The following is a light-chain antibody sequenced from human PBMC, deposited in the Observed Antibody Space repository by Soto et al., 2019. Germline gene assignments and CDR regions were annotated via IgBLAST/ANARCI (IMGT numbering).Light chain of an antibody. Sequence: EIVLTQSPGTLSLSPGERATLSCRASQSVTNYLAWYQQKPGQAPSLLIYGASNRATGIPARFSGSGSGTDFTLTISSLEPEDSAVYYCQQRHMWPITFGQGTRLEI. CDR1: QSVTNY. V-gene: IGKV3-11*01. CDR3: QQRHMWPIT. J-gene: IGKJ5*01. CDR2: GAS.